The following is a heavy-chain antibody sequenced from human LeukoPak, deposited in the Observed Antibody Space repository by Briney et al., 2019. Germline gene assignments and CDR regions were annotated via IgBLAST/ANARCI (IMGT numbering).Heavy chain of an antibody. CDR3: ARANWKEDAFDI. D-gene: IGHD1-1*01. V-gene: IGHV4-59*01. J-gene: IGHJ3*02. CDR1: GGSISRYY. CDR2: NYYCGSA. Sequence: SETLSLTCTVSGGSISRYYWSWIRQPPGKGVEWIGYNYYCGSANYNPSLKSRVTISVDTSKNQFSLKLSSVTAADTAVYYCARANWKEDAFDIWGQGTIDTVSS.